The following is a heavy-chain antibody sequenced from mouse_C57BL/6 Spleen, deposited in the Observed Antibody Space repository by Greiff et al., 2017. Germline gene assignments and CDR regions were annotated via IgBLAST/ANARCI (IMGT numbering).Heavy chain of an antibody. CDR3: IYYDYDAASWFAY. V-gene: IGHV1-81*01. Sequence: VQLQQSGAELARPGASVKLSCKASGYTFTSYGISWVKQRTGQGLEWIGEIYPRSGNTYYNEKIKGKATLTADKSSSTAYMELRSLTSEDSAVYFCIYYDYDAASWFAYWGQGTLVTVSA. CDR2: IYPRSGNT. D-gene: IGHD2-4*01. CDR1: GYTFTSYG. J-gene: IGHJ3*01.